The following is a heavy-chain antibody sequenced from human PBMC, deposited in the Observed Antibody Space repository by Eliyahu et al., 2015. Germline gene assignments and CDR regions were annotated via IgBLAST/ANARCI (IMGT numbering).Heavy chain of an antibody. J-gene: IGHJ4*02. CDR3: ARLVGRDYFDY. CDR2: XKQDGSEK. CDR1: GFTFXXYW. D-gene: IGHD3-16*01. V-gene: IGHV3-7*01. Sequence: EVQLVESGGGLVQPGGSLRLSCAASGFTFXXYWMSWVRQAPGKGLEWVAXXKQDGSEKYYVDSVKGRFTISRDNAKNSLYLQMNSLRAEDTAVYYCARLVGRDYFDYWGQGTLVTVSS.